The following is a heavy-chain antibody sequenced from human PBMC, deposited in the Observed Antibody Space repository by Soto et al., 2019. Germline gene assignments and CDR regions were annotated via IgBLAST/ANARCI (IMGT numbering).Heavy chain of an antibody. J-gene: IGHJ4*02. CDR1: GGPFSGYY. CDR3: AGPLRYCSSTSCASIAVAGV. V-gene: IGHV4-34*01. Sequence: PSETLSLTCAVYGGPFSGYYWSWIRQPPGKGLEWIGEINHSGSTNYNPSLKSRVTISVDTSKNQFSLKLSSVTAADTAVYYCAGPLRYCSSTSCASIAVAGVWGQGTLVTVSS. CDR2: INHSGST. D-gene: IGHD2-2*01.